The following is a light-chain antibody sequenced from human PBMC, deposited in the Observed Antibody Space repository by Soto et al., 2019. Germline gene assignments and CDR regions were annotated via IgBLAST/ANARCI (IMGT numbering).Light chain of an antibody. CDR1: QSVSSN. J-gene: IGKJ5*01. Sequence: EIVMTQSPATLSVSPGERATLSCRASQSVSSNLAWYQQKPGQAPRLLIYGASTRATGIPARFSGSGSGTEFTLTISSLQSEDFAVYWCQQYNNWPLTFCPGTRLEI. CDR2: GAS. V-gene: IGKV3-15*01. CDR3: QQYNNWPLT.